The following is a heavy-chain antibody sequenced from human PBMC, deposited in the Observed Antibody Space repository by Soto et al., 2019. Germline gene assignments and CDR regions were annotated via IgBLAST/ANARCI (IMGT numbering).Heavy chain of an antibody. V-gene: IGHV1-69*13. D-gene: IGHD5-12*01. CDR3: ARDLRDGYNLI. CDR2: IIPIFGTT. J-gene: IGHJ4*02. Sequence: SVKVSCKASGGTFSSYAISWVRQAPGQGLEWMGGIIPIFGTTNYAQKFQGRVTMTADESTSTVYMELSSLRSEDTAVYYCARDLRDGYNLIWGQGTLVTVSS. CDR1: GGTFSSYA.